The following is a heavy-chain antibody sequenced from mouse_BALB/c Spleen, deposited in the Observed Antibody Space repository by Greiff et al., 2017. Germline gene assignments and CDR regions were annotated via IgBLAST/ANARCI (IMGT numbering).Heavy chain of an antibody. CDR3: AREEGYGDAMDY. V-gene: IGHV1-54*01. D-gene: IGHD1-1*02. Sequence: VQLQQSGAELVRPGTSVKVSCKASGYAFTNYLIEWVKQRPGQGLEWIGVINPGSGGTNYNEKFKGKATLTADKSSSTAYMQLSSLTSDDSAVYFCAREEGYGDAMDYWGQGTSVTVSS. J-gene: IGHJ4*01. CDR1: GYAFTNYL. CDR2: INPGSGGT.